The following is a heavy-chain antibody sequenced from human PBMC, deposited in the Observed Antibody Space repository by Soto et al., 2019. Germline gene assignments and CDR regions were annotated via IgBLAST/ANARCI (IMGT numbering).Heavy chain of an antibody. CDR1: GFNFNNYA. CDR3: AKGAVQDLWSGYYTLFDY. J-gene: IGHJ4*02. Sequence: QVQVVESGGGVVRPGRSLRLSCAASGFNFNNYAMHWVRQAPGKGLEWVAVVSFDGSSTYYADSVKGRFTISRDNSKNTLYLQMNSLRAEDTAVYYCAKGAVQDLWSGYYTLFDYWGQGTLVTVSS. CDR2: VSFDGSST. D-gene: IGHD3-3*01. V-gene: IGHV3-30*18.